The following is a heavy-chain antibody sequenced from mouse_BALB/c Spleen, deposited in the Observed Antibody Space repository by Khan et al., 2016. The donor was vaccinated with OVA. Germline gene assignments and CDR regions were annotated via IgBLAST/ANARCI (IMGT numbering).Heavy chain of an antibody. CDR3: ARSLVDYHAMDY. J-gene: IGHJ4*01. D-gene: IGHD2-2*01. V-gene: IGHV5-9-3*01. CDR2: ISTGGHYT. Sequence: EVELVESGGGLVKPGGSLKLSCSASGFTFSTYAMSWVRQTPEKRLECVAIISTGGHYTFYPDSVKGRFTISRDNAKNTLYLQMSSLRSEDTAMYYCARSLVDYHAMDYWGQGTSVTVSS. CDR1: GFTFSTYA.